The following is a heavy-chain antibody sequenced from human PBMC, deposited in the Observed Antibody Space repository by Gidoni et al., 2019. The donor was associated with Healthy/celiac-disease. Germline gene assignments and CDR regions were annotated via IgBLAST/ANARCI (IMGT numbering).Heavy chain of an antibody. CDR3: ARDTPYGDYWFDP. D-gene: IGHD4-17*01. Sequence: VQLVQSGAEVKKPGSSVKVSCKASGGTFSSYAISWVRPAPGQVLEWMGGIITIFGTANYAQKFQGRVTMTADESTSTAYMELSSLRSEDTAVYYCARDTPYGDYWFDPWGQGTLVTVSS. CDR1: GGTFSSYA. J-gene: IGHJ5*02. CDR2: IITIFGTA. V-gene: IGHV1-69*01.